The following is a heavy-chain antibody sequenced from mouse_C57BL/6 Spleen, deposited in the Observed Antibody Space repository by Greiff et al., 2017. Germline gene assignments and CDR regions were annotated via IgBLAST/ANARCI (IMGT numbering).Heavy chain of an antibody. CDR2: IHPNSGST. V-gene: IGHV1-64*01. J-gene: IGHJ3*01. D-gene: IGHD2-5*01. CDR1: GYTFTSYW. CDR3: ATAYYSNYAFAY. Sequence: QVQLKQPGAELVKPGASVKLSCKASGYTFTSYWMHWVKQRPGQGLEWIGMIHPNSGSTNYNEKFKSKATLTVDKSSSTAYMQLSSLTSEDSAVYYCATAYYSNYAFAYWGQGTLVTVSA.